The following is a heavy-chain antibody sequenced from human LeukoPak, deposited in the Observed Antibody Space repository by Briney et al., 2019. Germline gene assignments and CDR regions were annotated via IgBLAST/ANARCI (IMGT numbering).Heavy chain of an antibody. CDR3: ARDQLNYDFWSGYYY. Sequence: PSETLSLTCTVPGGSISSYYWSWIRQPPGKGLEWIGYIYYSGSTNYNPSLKSRVTISVDTSENQFSLKLSSVTAADTAVYYCARDQLNYDFWSGYYYWGQGTLVTVSS. CDR1: GGSISSYY. J-gene: IGHJ4*02. D-gene: IGHD3-3*01. V-gene: IGHV4-59*01. CDR2: IYYSGST.